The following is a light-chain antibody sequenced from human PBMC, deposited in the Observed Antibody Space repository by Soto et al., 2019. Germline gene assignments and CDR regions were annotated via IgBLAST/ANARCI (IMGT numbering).Light chain of an antibody. Sequence: EIVMTQSPATPSVSPGERAPPSCRASQSVSSGYVAWYQQKPGQPPRLLIYGASSRATGIPHRFSGSGSGTDFTLTISRLEPEDFAVYYCQQYHNWPITFGQGTRLEIK. J-gene: IGKJ5*01. V-gene: IGKV3-20*01. CDR3: QQYHNWPIT. CDR1: QSVSSGY. CDR2: GAS.